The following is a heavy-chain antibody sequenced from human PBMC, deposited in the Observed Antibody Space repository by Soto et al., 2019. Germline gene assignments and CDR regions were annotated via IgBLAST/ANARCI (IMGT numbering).Heavy chain of an antibody. CDR3: ARQYQLLYYYYGMDV. Sequence: GASVKVSCKASGYTFTGYYMHCVRQAPGQGLEWMGWINPNSGGTNYAQKFQGRVTMTRDTSISTAYMELSRLRSDDTAVYYCARQYQLLYYYYGMDVWGQGTTVTVSS. CDR2: INPNSGGT. J-gene: IGHJ6*02. V-gene: IGHV1-2*02. CDR1: GYTFTGYY. D-gene: IGHD2-2*02.